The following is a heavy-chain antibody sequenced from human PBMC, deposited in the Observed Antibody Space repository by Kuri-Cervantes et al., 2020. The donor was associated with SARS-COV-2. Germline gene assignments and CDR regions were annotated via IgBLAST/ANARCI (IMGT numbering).Heavy chain of an antibody. V-gene: IGHV3-7*01. CDR1: GFTFSRYR. D-gene: IGHD2-21*02. CDR3: ARQRRIVVVTAIRGSYGMDV. J-gene: IGHJ6*02. Sequence: GGSLRFSCAAPGFTFSRYRMSWVPRAPGKGLEWVANIKQDGSGKYYVDSVKGRFTISGENAKHSLYLQMNSLRAEDTAVYYCARQRRIVVVTAIRGSYGMDVWGQGTTVTVSS. CDR2: IKQDGSGK.